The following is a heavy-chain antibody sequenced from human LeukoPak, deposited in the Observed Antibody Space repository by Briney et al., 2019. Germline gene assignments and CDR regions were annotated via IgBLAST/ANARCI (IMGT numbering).Heavy chain of an antibody. CDR1: GFTFSTYA. Sequence: PGGSLRLSCAGSGFTFSTYAMSWVRQAPGKGLEWVSGISAGGGSTYYADSVKGRFTISRDNSKNTLYLQMNSLRAEDTAVYYCAKHSSGWNGDYWGQGTLVTVSS. J-gene: IGHJ4*02. V-gene: IGHV3-23*01. CDR2: ISAGGGST. D-gene: IGHD6-19*01. CDR3: AKHSSGWNGDY.